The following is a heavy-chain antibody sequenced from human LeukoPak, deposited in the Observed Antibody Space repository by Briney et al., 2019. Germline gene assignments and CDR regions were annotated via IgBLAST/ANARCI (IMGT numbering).Heavy chain of an antibody. V-gene: IGHV4-59*01. J-gene: IGHJ5*02. CDR3: VRSKSGTYGWFDP. Sequence: PSETLSLTCTVSGGSISNYFWSWIRQPPGKGLEWIGYIYYTGSANYSPSLKSRVTISIDTSKTQFSLKVSSVTAADTAIYYCVRSKSGTYGWFDPWGQGTLVAV. CDR1: GGSISNYF. D-gene: IGHD4-17*01. CDR2: IYYTGSA.